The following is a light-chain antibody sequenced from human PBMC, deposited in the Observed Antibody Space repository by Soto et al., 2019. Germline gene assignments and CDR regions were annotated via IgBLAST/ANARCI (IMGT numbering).Light chain of an antibody. V-gene: IGKV3-15*01. Sequence: EIVMTQSPATLSVSPGERATLSCRASHSVSSNLAWYQQKPGQAPRLLIYGSSTRATGIPARFSGSGSGTEFTLTISSLQSEDFAVYYCQQYNKWPLTFGGGTKVEI. CDR1: HSVSSN. CDR2: GSS. CDR3: QQYNKWPLT. J-gene: IGKJ4*01.